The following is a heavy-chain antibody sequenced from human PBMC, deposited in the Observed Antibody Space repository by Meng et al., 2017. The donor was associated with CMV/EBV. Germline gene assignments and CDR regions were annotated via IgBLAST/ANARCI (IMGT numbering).Heavy chain of an antibody. J-gene: IGHJ6*02. Sequence: LSLTCAASGFTFSSYWMSWVRQAPGKGLEWVSGISWNSGSIGYADSVKGRFTISRDNAKNSLYLQMNSLRAEDTALYYCAKGHSSSGFYYYYGMDVWGQGTTVTISS. CDR2: ISWNSGSI. CDR1: GFTFSSYW. CDR3: AKGHSSSGFYYYYGMDV. V-gene: IGHV3-9*01. D-gene: IGHD6-6*01.